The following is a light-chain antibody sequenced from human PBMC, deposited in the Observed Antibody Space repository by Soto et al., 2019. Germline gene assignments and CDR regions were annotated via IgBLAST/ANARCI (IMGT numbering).Light chain of an antibody. CDR2: GVN. CDR3: CSYAGSYTYV. V-gene: IGLV2-8*01. J-gene: IGLJ1*01. Sequence: QSALTQPPSASGSPGQSVTISCTGTSSDVGGYNSVSWFQHHPGKAPKLIVYGVNKRPSGVPDRFSGSKSDNTASLTVSGLQTEDEADYYCCSYAGSYTYVFGTGTKVTVL. CDR1: SSDVGGYNS.